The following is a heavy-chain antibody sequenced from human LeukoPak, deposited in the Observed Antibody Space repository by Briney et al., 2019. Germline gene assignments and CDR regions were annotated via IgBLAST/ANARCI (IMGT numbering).Heavy chain of an antibody. Sequence: PSETLSLTCTVSGGSISSYYWSWIRQPPGKGLEWIGYIYYSGSTNYNPSLKSRVTISVDTSKSQFSLKLSSVTAADTAVYYCARGVYYDYVWGSYRPYYFDYWGQGTLVTVSS. J-gene: IGHJ4*02. D-gene: IGHD3-16*02. V-gene: IGHV4-59*01. CDR3: ARGVYYDYVWGSYRPYYFDY. CDR1: GGSISSYY. CDR2: IYYSGST.